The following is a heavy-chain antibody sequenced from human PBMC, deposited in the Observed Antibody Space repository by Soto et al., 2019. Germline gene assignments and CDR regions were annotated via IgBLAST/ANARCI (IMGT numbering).Heavy chain of an antibody. J-gene: IGHJ5*02. CDR1: GGSISSYY. Sequence: SETLSLTCTVSGGSISSYYWSWIRQPPGKGLEWIGYIYYSGSTNYNPSLKSRVTISVDTSKNQYSLKLSSVTAADTAVYYCARPHGGSSGWDNWFDPWGQGTLVTVSS. CDR2: IYYSGST. CDR3: ARPHGGSSGWDNWFDP. D-gene: IGHD6-25*01. V-gene: IGHV4-59*01.